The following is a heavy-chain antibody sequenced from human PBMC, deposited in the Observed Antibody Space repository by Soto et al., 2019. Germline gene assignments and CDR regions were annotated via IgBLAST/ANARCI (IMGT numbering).Heavy chain of an antibody. CDR1: GFTFSSYI. CDR2: ISSSSSTI. D-gene: IGHD3-10*01. V-gene: IGHV3-48*01. Sequence: GGSLRLSCAASGFTFSSYIMNWVLQATGKGLEWVSYISSSSSTIYYADSVKGRFTISRDNAKNSLYLQMNSLRAEDTAVYYCARDRVGPRGDYWGQGTLVTVSS. J-gene: IGHJ4*02. CDR3: ARDRVGPRGDY.